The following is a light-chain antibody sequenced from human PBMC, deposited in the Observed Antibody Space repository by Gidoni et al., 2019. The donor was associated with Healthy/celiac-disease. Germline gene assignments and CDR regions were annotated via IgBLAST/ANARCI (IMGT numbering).Light chain of an antibody. Sequence: EILMPQSPSPLSVSPGDTATLSCRPSQSVSSTLACYQQKPGQAPRLLIYGASTRATGIPARVSGSVSGTEFTLTISSLQFEDFAVYYCQQYKNWPPGLTFGGGTKVEIK. CDR3: QQYKNWPPGLT. CDR1: QSVSST. J-gene: IGKJ4*01. V-gene: IGKV3-15*01. CDR2: GAS.